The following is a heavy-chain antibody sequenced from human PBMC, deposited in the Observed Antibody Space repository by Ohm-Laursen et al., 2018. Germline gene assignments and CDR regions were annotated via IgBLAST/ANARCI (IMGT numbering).Heavy chain of an antibody. CDR1: GDSVSSNSAA. Sequence: QTLSLTCAISGDSVSSNSAAWNWIRQSPSRGLEWLGRTYYRSKWYNDYAVSVKSRITINPDTSKNQFSLQLNSVTPEDTAVYYCARDLGLVGTNWGYYFNYWAREPWSPSPQ. J-gene: IGHJ4*02. CDR2: TYYRSKWYN. D-gene: IGHD7-27*01. V-gene: IGHV6-1*01. CDR3: ARDLGLVGTNWGYYFNY.